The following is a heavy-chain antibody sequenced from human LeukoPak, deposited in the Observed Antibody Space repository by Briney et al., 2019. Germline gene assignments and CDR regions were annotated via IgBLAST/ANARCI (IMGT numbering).Heavy chain of an antibody. CDR3: ARTAARRFDY. D-gene: IGHD6-6*01. CDR1: GYTFTGYY. CDR2: INPSSGVT. J-gene: IGHJ4*02. V-gene: IGHV1-2*06. Sequence: ASVKVSCKASGYTFTGYYIHWVRQAPGQGLEWMGRINPSSGVTYYVQKFEGRVTMTRDTSVSTVYMEVGNLTSDDTAMYFCARTAARRFDYWGQGTLVTVSS.